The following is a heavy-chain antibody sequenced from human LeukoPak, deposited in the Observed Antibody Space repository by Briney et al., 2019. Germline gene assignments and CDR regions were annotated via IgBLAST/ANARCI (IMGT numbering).Heavy chain of an antibody. Sequence: GRSLRLSCAASGFTLSSYAMHWVRQAPGKGLEWVAVISYDGSNKYYADSVKGRFTISRDNSKNTLYLQMNSLRAEDTAVYYCARTVCSGGSCPGVFYYYGMDVWGKGTTVTVSS. CDR1: GFTLSSYA. V-gene: IGHV3-30*04. CDR2: ISYDGSNK. J-gene: IGHJ6*04. D-gene: IGHD2-15*01. CDR3: ARTVCSGGSCPGVFYYYGMDV.